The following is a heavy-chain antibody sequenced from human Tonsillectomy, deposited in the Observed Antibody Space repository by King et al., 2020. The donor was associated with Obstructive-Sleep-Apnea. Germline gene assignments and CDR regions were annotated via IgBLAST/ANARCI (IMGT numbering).Heavy chain of an antibody. V-gene: IGHV1-46*01. CDR1: GYTFTTFY. CDR3: AGGGYTYAREYFYYYGLDV. CDR2: LNPSGGST. Sequence: VQLVESGTEVKKPGASVKLSCKASGYTFTTFYMHWVRQAPGQGLEWMGILNPSGGSTIYAQKFQDRVTMTRDTSTSTVYMELSSLRSDDTAVYYCAGGGYTYAREYFYYYGLDVWGQGTTVTVSS. J-gene: IGHJ6*02. D-gene: IGHD5-18*01.